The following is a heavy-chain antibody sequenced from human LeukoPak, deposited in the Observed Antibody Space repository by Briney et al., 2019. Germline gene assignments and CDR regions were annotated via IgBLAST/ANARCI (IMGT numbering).Heavy chain of an antibody. J-gene: IGHJ6*03. V-gene: IGHV4-59*01. D-gene: IGHD2-15*01. Sequence: PSETLSLTCTVSGGSLSSYYWSWIRQPPGKGLEWIGYIYYSGSTNYNPSLKSRVTISVDTSKNQFSLKLSSVTAADTAVYYCARTAYCSGGSCYWGYYYYYMDVWGKGTTVTVSS. CDR3: ARTAYCSGGSCYWGYYYYYMDV. CDR2: IYYSGST. CDR1: GGSLSSYY.